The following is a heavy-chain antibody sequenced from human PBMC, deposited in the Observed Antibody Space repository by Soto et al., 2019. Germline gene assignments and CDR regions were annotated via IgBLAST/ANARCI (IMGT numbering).Heavy chain of an antibody. CDR3: AKSFCSSSSCFFLWVDP. CDR1: GFDFSSYA. J-gene: IGHJ5*02. CDR2: ISGTGVPT. V-gene: IGHV3-23*01. D-gene: IGHD2-2*01. Sequence: PGGSLRLSCAASGFDFSSYAMSWVRQAPGKGLECISLISGTGVPTLYAESVKGRFAVTRDNSKDTLFLEMNNLRVDDTAMYYCAKSFCSSSSCFFLWVDPWGPGT.